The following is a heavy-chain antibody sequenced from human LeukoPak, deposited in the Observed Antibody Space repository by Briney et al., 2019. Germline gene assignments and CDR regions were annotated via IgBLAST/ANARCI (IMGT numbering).Heavy chain of an antibody. CDR1: GGSISYY. D-gene: IGHD3-10*01. Sequence: SETLSLTCSVSGGSISYYWVWIRQPPGKGLEWIGSIYYTGSTYYNPSLKSRVTISVDTSKNQFSLKLSSVTAADTAVYYCARHGDYYGSGSRYWGQGTLVTVSS. CDR2: IYYTGST. CDR3: ARHGDYYGSGSRY. V-gene: IGHV4-39*01. J-gene: IGHJ4*02.